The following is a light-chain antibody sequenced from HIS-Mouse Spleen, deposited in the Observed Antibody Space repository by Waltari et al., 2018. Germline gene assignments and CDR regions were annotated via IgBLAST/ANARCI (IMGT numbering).Light chain of an antibody. CDR2: EDS. J-gene: IGLJ2*01. CDR1: PLPKKN. CDR3: YSTDSSGNHRV. Sequence: SYELTQPPSVSVSPGQTDRITCSGEPLPKKNACWYQQKSGQAPVLVIYEDSKRPSGIPERFSGSSSGTMATLTISGAQVEDEADYYCYSTDSSGNHRVFGGGTKLTVL. V-gene: IGLV3-10*01.